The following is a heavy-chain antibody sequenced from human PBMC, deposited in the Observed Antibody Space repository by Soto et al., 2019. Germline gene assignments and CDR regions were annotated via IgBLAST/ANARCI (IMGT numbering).Heavy chain of an antibody. CDR2: INHSGST. Sequence: QVQLQQWGAGLVKASENLSLTCAVYGGSFSGYYWSWIRQPPGKGLEWIGEINHSGSTNYNPSLKSRVTISVDTSKNQFSLKLSSVTAADTAVYYCARDLTNYYYGMDVWGQGTTVTVSS. J-gene: IGHJ6*02. CDR1: GGSFSGYY. CDR3: ARDLTNYYYGMDV. V-gene: IGHV4-34*01.